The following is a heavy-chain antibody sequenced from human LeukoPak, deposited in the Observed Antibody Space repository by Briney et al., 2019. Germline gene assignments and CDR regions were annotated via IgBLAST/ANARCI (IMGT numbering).Heavy chain of an antibody. CDR1: GGSISSSSYY. Sequence: SETLSLTCTVSGGSISSSSYYWGWIRQPPGKGLEWIGSIYYSGSTYYNPSLKSRVTISVDTSKNQFSLKLSSVTAADTAVYYCARLLEYSSSKKVNYFDYWGQGTLVTVSS. CDR3: ARLLEYSSSKKVNYFDY. J-gene: IGHJ4*02. V-gene: IGHV4-39*01. CDR2: IYYSGST. D-gene: IGHD6-6*01.